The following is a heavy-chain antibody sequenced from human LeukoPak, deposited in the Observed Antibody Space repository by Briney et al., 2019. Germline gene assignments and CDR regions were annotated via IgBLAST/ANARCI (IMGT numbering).Heavy chain of an antibody. CDR2: ISAYNGNT. J-gene: IGHJ4*02. CDR3: ARGHYYDSSGYFFYFDY. Sequence: ASVKVSCKASGYTFTSYGISWVRQAPGQGLEWMGWISAYNGNTNYAQKLQGRVTMTTDTSTSTAYMELRSLRPDDTAVYYCARGHYYDSSGYFFYFDYWGQGTLVTVSS. V-gene: IGHV1-18*01. CDR1: GYTFTSYG. D-gene: IGHD3-22*01.